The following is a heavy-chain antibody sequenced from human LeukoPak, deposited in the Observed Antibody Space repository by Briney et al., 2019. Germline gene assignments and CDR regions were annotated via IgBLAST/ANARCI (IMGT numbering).Heavy chain of an antibody. D-gene: IGHD6-13*01. Sequence: GESLKISCKGSGYSFTSYWIGWVRQMPGKGLEWMGIIYPGDSDTRYSPSFQGQVTISADKSISTAYLQWSSLKASDTAVYYCARLLHSSSWYGDRPGWFDPWGQGTLVTVSS. V-gene: IGHV5-51*01. J-gene: IGHJ5*02. CDR1: GYSFTSYW. CDR3: ARLLHSSSWYGDRPGWFDP. CDR2: IYPGDSDT.